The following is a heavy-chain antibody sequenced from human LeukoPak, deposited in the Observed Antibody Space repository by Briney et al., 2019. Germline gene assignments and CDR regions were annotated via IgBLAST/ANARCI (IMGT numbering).Heavy chain of an antibody. CDR1: GFRFDDHG. D-gene: IGHD5-18*01. Sequence: GGSLRLSCAASGFRFDDHGMSWVRQVPGKGLEWVSAISGSGGSTYYADSVKGRFTISRDNSKNTLYLQMNSLRAEDTAVYYCAKGRYSYGRDAFDIWGQGTMVTVSS. CDR3: AKGRYSYGRDAFDI. J-gene: IGHJ3*02. CDR2: ISGSGGST. V-gene: IGHV3-23*01.